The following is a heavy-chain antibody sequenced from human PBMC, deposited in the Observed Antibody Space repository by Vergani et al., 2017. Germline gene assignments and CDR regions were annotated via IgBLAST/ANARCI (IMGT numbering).Heavy chain of an antibody. V-gene: IGHV1-18*01. CDR2: ISASKGDT. J-gene: IGHJ4*02. Sequence: QVQLVQSGAEVKKPGASVKVSCEASGYSFTSYGISWVRQAPGQGLEWMGWISASKGDTNYAQKFQVRVTMTTDTSTSTAYMELSSLRSDDTAVYYCAREVRSYSSGWDSVYWGQGTLVTVSS. D-gene: IGHD6-19*01. CDR3: AREVRSYSSGWDSVY. CDR1: GYSFTSYG.